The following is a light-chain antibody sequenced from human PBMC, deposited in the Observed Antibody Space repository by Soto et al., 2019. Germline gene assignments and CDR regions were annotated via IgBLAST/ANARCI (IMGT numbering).Light chain of an antibody. J-gene: IGKJ1*01. CDR2: DAS. Sequence: EIVLTQSPGTLSLSPGERATLSCSASQSVSSYLAWYQQKPGQAPRLLIYDASTRATGISARFSGSGSGTDFPLTLSRLEPEDFAVYYCPQRSNWPVTFGQGTKVEV. CDR3: PQRSNWPVT. CDR1: QSVSSY. V-gene: IGKV3-11*01.